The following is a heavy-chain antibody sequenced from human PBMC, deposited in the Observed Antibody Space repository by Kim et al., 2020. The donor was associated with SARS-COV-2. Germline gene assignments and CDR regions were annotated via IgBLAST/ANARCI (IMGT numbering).Heavy chain of an antibody. V-gene: IGHV4-39*07. D-gene: IGHD3-3*01. Sequence: SETLSLTCTVSGGSISSSSYYWGWIRQPPGKGLEWIGSIYYSGSTYYNPSLKSRVTISVDTSKNQFSLKLSSVTAADTAVYYCAGSFGVVIIFDYWGQGTLVTVSS. CDR1: GGSISSSSYY. CDR2: IYYSGST. J-gene: IGHJ4*02. CDR3: AGSFGVVIIFDY.